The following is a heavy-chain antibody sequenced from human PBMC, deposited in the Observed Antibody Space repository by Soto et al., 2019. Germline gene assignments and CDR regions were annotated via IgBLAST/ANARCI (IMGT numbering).Heavy chain of an antibody. D-gene: IGHD3-10*01. CDR1: GYIFTSYY. CDR2: INPFDGSR. V-gene: IGHV1-46*03. Sequence: ASVKVSCKASGYIFTSYYLHWVRQAPGQGLEWMGWINPFDGSRMFAQSFQGRVTFTRDTSTGTVYMELSGLRSDDTAVYYCSRVDPGETSPFDHWGQGTLVTVSS. CDR3: SRVDPGETSPFDH. J-gene: IGHJ4*02.